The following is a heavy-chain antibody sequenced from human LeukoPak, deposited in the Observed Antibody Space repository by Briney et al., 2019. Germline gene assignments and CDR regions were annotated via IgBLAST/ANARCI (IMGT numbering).Heavy chain of an antibody. J-gene: IGHJ4*02. CDR2: IYYSGST. CDR1: GGSISSGGYY. Sequence: SETLSLTCTVSGGSISSGGYYWSWIRQHPGKGPEWIGYIYYSGSTYYNPSLKSRVTISVDTSKNQFSLKLSSVTAADTAVYYCARIVVVTATSVYFDYWGQGTLVTVSS. D-gene: IGHD2-21*02. V-gene: IGHV4-31*03. CDR3: ARIVVVTATSVYFDY.